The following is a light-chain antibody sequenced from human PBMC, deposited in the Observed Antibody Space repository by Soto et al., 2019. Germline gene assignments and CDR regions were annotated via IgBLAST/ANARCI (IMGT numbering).Light chain of an antibody. CDR1: QNIHTN. CDR3: QQYGSSPRT. V-gene: IGKV3-20*01. J-gene: IGKJ3*01. Sequence: EIVITPSPATLSVSPGERATSPFRAGQNIHTNLAWYQQKPGQAPRLLIYDASNRATGVPDRFSGSGSGTDFTLSVTRLEPEDFAVYYCQQYGSSPRTFGPGTKVDIK. CDR2: DAS.